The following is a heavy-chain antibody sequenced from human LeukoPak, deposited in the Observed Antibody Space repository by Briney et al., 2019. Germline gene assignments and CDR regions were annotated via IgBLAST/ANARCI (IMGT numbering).Heavy chain of an antibody. J-gene: IGHJ4*02. CDR1: GYTFTGYY. V-gene: IGHV1-2*02. CDR2: INPNSGGT. D-gene: IGHD2-21*02. CDR3: ARELAYCGGDCYSGAHGY. Sequence: GASVKVSCKASGYTFTGYYMHWVRQAPGQGLERMGWINPNSGGTNYAQKFQGRVTMTRDTSISTAYMELSRLRSDDTAVYYCARELAYCGGDCYSGAHGYWGQGTLVTVSS.